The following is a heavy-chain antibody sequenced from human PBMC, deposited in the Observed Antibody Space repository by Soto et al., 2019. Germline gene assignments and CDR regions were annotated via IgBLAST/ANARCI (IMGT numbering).Heavy chain of an antibody. CDR3: AKARPLYYYDSSAYPFHY. CDR2: IRGDGATI. CDR1: GFRLSHSG. D-gene: IGHD3-22*01. J-gene: IGHJ4*02. Sequence: GSLRLSCAASGFRLSHSGMSCVRQARGKGLEWGSTIRGDGATIRYGDSVKGRFTVSRDNSKNTLYLQMNSLRAEDTAVYYCAKARPLYYYDSSAYPFHYWGQGTLVTVSS. V-gene: IGHV3-23*01.